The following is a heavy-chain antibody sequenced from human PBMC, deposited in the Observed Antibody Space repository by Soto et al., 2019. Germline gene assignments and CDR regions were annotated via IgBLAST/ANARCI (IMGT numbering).Heavy chain of an antibody. CDR2: ISYDGSDK. V-gene: IGHV3-30*18. CDR3: AKDNPTIAY. D-gene: IGHD1-1*01. J-gene: IGHJ4*02. Sequence: QVQLVESGEGVVQPGRSLRLSCAVSGFTFNSSGMHWVRQAPGKGLEWVAIISYDGSDKYYADSVEGRFTISRDNSKNTLFLQMNSLRPEDTAVYYCAKDNPTIAYWGQGTLVTVSS. CDR1: GFTFNSSG.